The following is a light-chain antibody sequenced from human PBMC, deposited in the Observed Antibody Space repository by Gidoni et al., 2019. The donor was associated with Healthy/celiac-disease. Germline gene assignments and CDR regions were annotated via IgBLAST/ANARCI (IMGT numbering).Light chain of an antibody. CDR3: QAWDRSTVV. CDR2: EDT. CDR1: KLGDKY. Sequence: SYELTQPPSVSVSPGQTATITCSGDKLGDKYACWYQQKAGQSPVLVIYEDTKRPSGIHERFSGSNSGNTATLTISGTQAMDEADYYCQAWDRSTVVFGGGTKLTVL. J-gene: IGLJ2*01. V-gene: IGLV3-1*01.